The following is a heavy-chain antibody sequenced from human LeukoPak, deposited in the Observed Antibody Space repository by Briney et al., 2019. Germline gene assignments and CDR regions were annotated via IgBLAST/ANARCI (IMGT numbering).Heavy chain of an antibody. CDR3: ARHEGSGSYYSY. CDR1: GYSFTTYL. J-gene: IGHJ4*02. D-gene: IGHD1-26*01. Sequence: GQSLKISCAGSGYSFTTYLIAWVREMRGRGLEWMGIISPDDSDIRYSPSFQGHVTISADKSIRTGYLQWISLQASDTAMYYCARHEGSGSYYSYWGRGTLVTVS. V-gene: IGHV5-51*01. CDR2: ISPDDSDI.